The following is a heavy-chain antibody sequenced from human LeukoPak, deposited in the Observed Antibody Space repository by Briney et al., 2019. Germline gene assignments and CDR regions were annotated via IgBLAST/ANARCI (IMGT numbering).Heavy chain of an antibody. Sequence: PSETLSLTCTVSGGSISSYYWSWIRQPPGKGLEWIGYIYYSGSTNYNPSLKSRVTISVDTSKNQFSLKLSSVTAADTAVYYCARGWGSGYDYFIDYWGQGTLVTVSS. CDR3: ARGWGSGYDYFIDY. D-gene: IGHD5-12*01. V-gene: IGHV4-59*01. J-gene: IGHJ4*02. CDR2: IYYSGST. CDR1: GGSISSYY.